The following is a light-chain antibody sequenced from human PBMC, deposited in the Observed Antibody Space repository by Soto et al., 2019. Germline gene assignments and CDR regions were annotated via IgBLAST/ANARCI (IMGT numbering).Light chain of an antibody. CDR1: QSVSSSY. CDR3: QQYNNWPPIT. V-gene: IGKV3D-15*01. CDR2: DAS. Sequence: DIVLTQSPGTLSLSPGERAALSCRASQSVSSSYLAWYQQKPGQAPRLLIYDASNRATGIPARFSGSGSGTEFTLTISSLQSEDFAVYYCQQYNNWPPITFGQGTRLEI. J-gene: IGKJ5*01.